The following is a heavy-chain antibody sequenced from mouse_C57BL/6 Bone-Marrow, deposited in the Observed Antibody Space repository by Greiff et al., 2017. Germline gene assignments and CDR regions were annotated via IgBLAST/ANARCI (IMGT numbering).Heavy chain of an antibody. D-gene: IGHD2-12*01. J-gene: IGHJ1*03. V-gene: IGHV5-6*01. Sequence: EVKVVESGGDLVKPGGSLKLSCAASGFTFSSYGMSWVRQTPDKRLEWVATISSGGSYTYYPDSVKGRFTISRDNAKNTLYLQMSSLKSEDTAMYYCARHEGPYSSWYFDVWGTGTTVTVSS. CDR2: ISSGGSYT. CDR3: ARHEGPYSSWYFDV. CDR1: GFTFSSYG.